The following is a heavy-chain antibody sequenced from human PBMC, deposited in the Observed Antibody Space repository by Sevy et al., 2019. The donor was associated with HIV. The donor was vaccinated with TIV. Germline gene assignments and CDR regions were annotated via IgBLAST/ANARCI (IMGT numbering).Heavy chain of an antibody. CDR2: ISYDGSNK. V-gene: IGHV3-30-3*01. D-gene: IGHD3-10*01. CDR3: ARVNNPFDYYGSGSLTRDYYYYYGMDV. Sequence: GGSLRLSCAASGFTFSSYAMHWVRQAPGKGLEWVAVISYDGSNKYYADSVKGRFTISRDNSKNTLYLQMNSLRAEDTAGYYCARVNNPFDYYGSGSLTRDYYYYYGMDVWGQGTTVTVSS. J-gene: IGHJ6*02. CDR1: GFTFSSYA.